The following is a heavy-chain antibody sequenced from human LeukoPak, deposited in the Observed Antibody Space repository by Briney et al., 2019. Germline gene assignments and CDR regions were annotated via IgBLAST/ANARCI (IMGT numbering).Heavy chain of an antibody. D-gene: IGHD2-21*02. J-gene: IGHJ4*02. CDR3: VRDATYCGTDCYFEY. CDR1: GFTFSTYS. Sequence: GGSLRLSCAASGFTFSTYSMNWVRQAPGKGLEWVPSITSSSAYIYYADSVKGRFTISRDNAKNSLYLQMNSLRAEDTAVYYCVRDATYCGTDCYFEYWGQGTLVTVSS. V-gene: IGHV3-21*01. CDR2: ITSSSAYI.